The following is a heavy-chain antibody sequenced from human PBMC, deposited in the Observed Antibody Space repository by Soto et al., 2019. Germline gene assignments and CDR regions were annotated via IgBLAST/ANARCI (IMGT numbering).Heavy chain of an antibody. CDR1: GFTFSSYA. Sequence: GGSLRLSCAASGFTFSSYAMSWVRQAPGKGLEWVSAISGSGGSTYYADSVKGRFTISRDNSKNPLYLQMNSLRAEDTAVYYCAKGGGAAGHQESIAVAELFDYWGQGTLVTVSS. CDR2: ISGSGGST. V-gene: IGHV3-23*01. CDR3: AKGGGAAGHQESIAVAELFDY. D-gene: IGHD6-19*01. J-gene: IGHJ4*02.